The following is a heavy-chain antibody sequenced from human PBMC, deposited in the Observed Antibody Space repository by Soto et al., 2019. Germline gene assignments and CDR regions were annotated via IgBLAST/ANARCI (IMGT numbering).Heavy chain of an antibody. V-gene: IGHV4-4*07. CDR3: AREDYYDTGYYVV. D-gene: IGHD3-9*01. CDR2: IYTSGTT. CDR1: GRSMSGYY. J-gene: IGHJ4*02. Sequence: SETLSLTCTVSGRSMSGYYWSWIRRPAGERLEWIGRIYTSGTTDFNPSLKGRVTMSVDTSKNQFSLKLTSVTAADTALYYCAREDYYDTGYYVVWGQGTQVTVFS.